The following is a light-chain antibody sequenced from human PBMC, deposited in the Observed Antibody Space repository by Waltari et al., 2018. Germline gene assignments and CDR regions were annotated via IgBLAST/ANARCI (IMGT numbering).Light chain of an antibody. Sequence: QSVLTQPPSASGTPGQRVPISCSGSNSNIGKNFVYWYQQLAGTAPQLLIYRDDQRPSGGPDRFSGSKSGTSASLAISGLRSEDEADYYCAAWDDSLSGQVLFGGGTKLTVL. J-gene: IGLJ3*02. CDR3: AAWDDSLSGQVL. V-gene: IGLV1-47*01. CDR2: RDD. CDR1: NSNIGKNF.